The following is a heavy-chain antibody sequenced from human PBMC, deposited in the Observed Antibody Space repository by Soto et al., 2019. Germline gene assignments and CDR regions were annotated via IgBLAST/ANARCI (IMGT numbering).Heavy chain of an antibody. V-gene: IGHV3-23*01. Sequence: EVQLLESGGGLVQPGGSLRLSCAASGFTFSSYAMNWVRQAPGKGLEWVSVISGSGGSTYYADSVKGRFTISRDNSKNTLYLQMNSLRAEDTAVYYCARRCSRSYYNYWGQGALVTVSS. CDR2: ISGSGGST. CDR1: GFTFSSYA. D-gene: IGHD1-26*01. J-gene: IGHJ4*02. CDR3: ARRCSRSYYNY.